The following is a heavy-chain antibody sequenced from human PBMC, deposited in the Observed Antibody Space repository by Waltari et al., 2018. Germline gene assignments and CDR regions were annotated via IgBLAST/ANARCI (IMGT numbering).Heavy chain of an antibody. CDR1: CYTLTRYY. Sequence: QVQLVQSGPAVKKPGASVNVSCTAACYTLTRYYMHCVRQAPGQGLECMGWINPNSGGTNYAQKFQGRVTMTRDTSISTAYMELSRLRADDTAVYYCAGSGYADNWFDPWGQGTLVTVSS. J-gene: IGHJ5*02. D-gene: IGHD3-22*01. CDR3: AGSGYADNWFDP. CDR2: INPNSGGT. V-gene: IGHV1-2*02.